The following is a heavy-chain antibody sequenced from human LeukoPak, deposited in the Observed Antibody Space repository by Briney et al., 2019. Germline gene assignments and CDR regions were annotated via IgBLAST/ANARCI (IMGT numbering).Heavy chain of an antibody. CDR1: GYTFTSYY. V-gene: IGHV1-46*01. Sequence: GASVKVSCKASGYTFTSYYMHWVRQAPGQGLEWMGIINPSGGSTSYAQKFQGRVTMTRDTSTSTVYMELSSLRSEDTAVYYCARDIIYGISPRGYFDYWGQGTLVTVSS. CDR2: INPSGGST. D-gene: IGHD3-9*01. CDR3: ARDIIYGISPRGYFDY. J-gene: IGHJ4*02.